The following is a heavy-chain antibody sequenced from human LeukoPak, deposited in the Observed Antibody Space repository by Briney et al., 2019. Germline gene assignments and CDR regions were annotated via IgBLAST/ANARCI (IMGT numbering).Heavy chain of an antibody. D-gene: IGHD2-2*01. CDR2: ISYDGSNK. V-gene: IGHV3-30*18. J-gene: IGHJ6*02. CDR3: AKQDCSSTSCYASYYYYGMDV. Sequence: GGSLRLSCAASGFTFISYDMHWVRQAPGKGLEWVAVISYDGSNKYYADSVKGRFTISRDNSKNTLYLQMNSLRAEDTAVYYCAKQDCSSTSCYASYYYYGMDVWGQGTTVTASS. CDR1: GFTFISYD.